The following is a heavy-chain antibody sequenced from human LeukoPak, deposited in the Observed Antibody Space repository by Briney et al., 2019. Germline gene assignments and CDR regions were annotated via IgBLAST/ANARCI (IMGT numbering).Heavy chain of an antibody. CDR1: SGSFSGYY. V-gene: IGHV4-34*01. CDR2: INHSGST. Sequence: ASETLSLTCAVYSGSFSGYYWSWISQPPGKGLEWIGEINHSGSTNYNPSLKSRVTISVDTSKNQFSLKLSSVTAADTAVYYCARFRRGVGYSYGNRYYFDYWGQGTLVTVSS. CDR3: ARFRRGVGYSYGNRYYFDY. D-gene: IGHD5-18*01. J-gene: IGHJ4*02.